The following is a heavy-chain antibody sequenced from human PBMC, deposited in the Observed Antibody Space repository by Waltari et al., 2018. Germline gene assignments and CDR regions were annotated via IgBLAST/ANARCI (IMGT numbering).Heavy chain of an antibody. CDR1: GFTFSSYW. V-gene: IGHV3-7*01. CDR3: ASTSWYDAFDI. CDR2: IKQKAIEK. D-gene: IGHD6-13*01. J-gene: IGHJ3*02. Sequence: EVQLVESGGGLVQPGGSLRLSCAASGFTFSSYWMSWARPAPGKKLEWVANIKQKAIEKHNVDSGKGRFNIYRDNAKNSLYLQMNSLRAEDTAVYYCASTSWYDAFDIWGQGTMVTVSS.